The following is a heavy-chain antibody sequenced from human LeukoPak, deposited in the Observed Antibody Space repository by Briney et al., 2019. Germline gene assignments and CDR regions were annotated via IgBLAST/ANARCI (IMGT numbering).Heavy chain of an antibody. CDR1: GFAFSSYA. CDR3: SKDREYSGSYRPGPTPYYFGIDL. D-gene: IGHD1-26*01. CDR2: ISGTGGNT. V-gene: IGHV3-23*01. Sequence: GGSLRLSCAASGFAFSSYAMSWVRQAPGKGLEWVSGISGTGGNTYYADSVEGRFTISRDNSKNTLFPQINSLKASATALFYCSKDREYSGSYRPGPTPYYFGIDLWGQGTTVTLSS. J-gene: IGHJ6*02.